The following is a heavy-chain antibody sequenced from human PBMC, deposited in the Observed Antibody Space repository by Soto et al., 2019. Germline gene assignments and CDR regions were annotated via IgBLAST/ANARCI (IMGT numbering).Heavy chain of an antibody. CDR2: TYYRSKWYN. Sequence: PSQTLSLPCAISGDSLSSNSAAWNWIRQSPSRGLEWLGRTYYRSKWYNDYAVSVKSRLTINPDTSKNQFSLPLNSVNPEDTAVYYCARDHSSSWYCAHDAFDIWGQGTMVTVSS. J-gene: IGHJ3*02. CDR3: ARDHSSSWYCAHDAFDI. V-gene: IGHV6-1*01. D-gene: IGHD6-13*01. CDR1: GDSLSSNSAA.